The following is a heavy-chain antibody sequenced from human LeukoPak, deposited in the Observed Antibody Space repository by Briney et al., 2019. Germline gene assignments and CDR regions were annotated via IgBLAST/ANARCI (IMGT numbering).Heavy chain of an antibody. CDR2: LYDTGST. J-gene: IGHJ3*02. CDR1: GGSISVYH. Sequence: SETLSLTCTVSGGSISVYHWSWIRQPPGKGLEWIGYLYDTGSTNYNPSLKSRVTISVDTSKNQISLKLSSVTAADTAAYFCAKEGMGSEATTADGAFDIWGQGTTVTVSS. D-gene: IGHD1-26*01. CDR3: AKEGMGSEATTADGAFDI. V-gene: IGHV4-59*12.